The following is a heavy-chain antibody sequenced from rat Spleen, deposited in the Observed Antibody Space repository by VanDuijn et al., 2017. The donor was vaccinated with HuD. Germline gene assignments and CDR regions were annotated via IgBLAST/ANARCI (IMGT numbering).Heavy chain of an antibody. CDR3: VRHRAYWFAD. D-gene: IGHD4-1*01. CDR1: GFTFSDYY. CDR2: IDYDGSST. V-gene: IGHV5-22*01. Sequence: EVQLVESDGGLVQPGRSLKLSCAASGFTFSDYYMAWVRQAPTKGLEWVATIDYDGSSTYYGDSVKGRFTISRENAKSTLYLQMTSLKSEDTATYYCVRHRAYWFADWGQGTLVTVSS. J-gene: IGHJ3*01.